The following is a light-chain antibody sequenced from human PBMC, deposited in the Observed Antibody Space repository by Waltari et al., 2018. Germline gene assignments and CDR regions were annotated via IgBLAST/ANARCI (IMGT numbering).Light chain of an antibody. V-gene: IGKV1-39*01. CDR2: SAS. J-gene: IGKJ3*01. CDR1: QNIASY. Sequence: DIQMTQSPSSLSASVGDRVIITCRASQNIASYLNWCQQKPGKAPKVLIYSASTLQSGVPSRFSGRGSGTDYTLTISSLQPEDFATYYWQQSYYSVTFGPGTKVDI. CDR3: QQSYYSVT.